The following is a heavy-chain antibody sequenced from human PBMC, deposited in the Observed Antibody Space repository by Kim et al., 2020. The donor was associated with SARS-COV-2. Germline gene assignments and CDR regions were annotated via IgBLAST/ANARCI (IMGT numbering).Heavy chain of an antibody. V-gene: IGHV4-59*01. CDR1: SDSISSYY. CDR2: IFHSGST. Sequence: SETLSPTCTVSSDSISSYYWSWIRQLPGKGLEWIGYIFHSGSTNYNPSLKSRVTISWDTSRNQFSLDLTSVSDADTAVYYCARSEGRASWHQFDYWGQGILVTVSS. J-gene: IGHJ4*02. CDR3: ARSEGRASWHQFDY.